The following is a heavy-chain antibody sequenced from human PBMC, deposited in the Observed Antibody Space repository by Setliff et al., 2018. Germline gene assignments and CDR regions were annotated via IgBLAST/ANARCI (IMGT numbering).Heavy chain of an antibody. D-gene: IGHD3-22*01. CDR2: IVVGSGHT. CDR3: AARYYYDTLPYGS. V-gene: IGHV1-58*01. CDR1: GFSFSSSA. J-gene: IGHJ5*02. Sequence: SVKVSCQASGFSFSSSALQWVRQARGQRLEWIGWIVVGSGHTDYAQNFQERVTITRDMSTSTAYMELTSLTSEDTALYYCAARYYYDTLPYGSWGQGTRVTVSS.